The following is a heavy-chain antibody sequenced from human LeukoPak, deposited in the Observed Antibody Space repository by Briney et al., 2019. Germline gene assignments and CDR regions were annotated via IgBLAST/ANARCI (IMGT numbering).Heavy chain of an antibody. CDR1: GGSISSYY. CDR3: ARVRPGHYYDGSGTIDY. J-gene: IGHJ4*02. Sequence: SETLSLTCTVSGGSISSYYWSWIRQPPGKGLEWIGYIYYSGSTNYNPSLKSRVTISVDTSKNQFSLKLSSVTAADTAVYYCARVRPGHYYDGSGTIDYWGQGTLVTVSS. D-gene: IGHD3-22*01. V-gene: IGHV4-59*01. CDR2: IYYSGST.